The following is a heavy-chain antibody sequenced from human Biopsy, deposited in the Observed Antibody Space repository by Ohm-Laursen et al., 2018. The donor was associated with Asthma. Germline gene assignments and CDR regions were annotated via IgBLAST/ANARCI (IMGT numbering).Heavy chain of an antibody. V-gene: IGHV3-53*01. CDR2: IYSGGGT. Sequence: GSLRLSCAASGFTVSTNGMSWVRQPPGKGLEWVSVIYSGGGTYYADSVQGRVTIPRDNSKNTLSLQMNSLRAEDTAVYYCARAYGGSFFSESFDIWGQGTMVTVSS. D-gene: IGHD4-23*01. J-gene: IGHJ3*02. CDR3: ARAYGGSFFSESFDI. CDR1: GFTVSTNG.